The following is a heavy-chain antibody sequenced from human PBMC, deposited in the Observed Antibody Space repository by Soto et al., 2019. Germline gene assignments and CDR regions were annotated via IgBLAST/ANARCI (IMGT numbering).Heavy chain of an antibody. J-gene: IGHJ5*02. CDR2: IYYSGST. V-gene: IGHV4-39*07. D-gene: IGHD3-10*01. CDR1: GGSISSSSYY. Sequence: SETLSLTCTVSGGSISSSSYYWGWIRQPPGKGLEWIGSIYYSGSTNYNPSLKSRVTISVDTSKNQFSLKLSSVTAADTAVYYCARLWFGELRDNWFDPWGQGTLVTVSS. CDR3: ARLWFGELRDNWFDP.